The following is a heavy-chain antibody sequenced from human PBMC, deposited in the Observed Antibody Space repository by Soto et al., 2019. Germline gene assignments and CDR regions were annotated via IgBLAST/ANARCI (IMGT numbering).Heavy chain of an antibody. CDR2: INHSGST. CDR1: GGSFSGYY. D-gene: IGHD3-16*01. J-gene: IGHJ4*02. V-gene: IGHV4-34*01. CDR3: AREGVMITFGGVTRRRGFDY. Sequence: QVQLQQWGAGLLKPSETLSLTCAVYGGSFSGYYWSWIRQPPGKGLEWIGEINHSGSTNYNPSLKSRVTISVDTSKNQFSLKLSSVIAADTAVYYCAREGVMITFGGVTRRRGFDYWGQGTLVTVSS.